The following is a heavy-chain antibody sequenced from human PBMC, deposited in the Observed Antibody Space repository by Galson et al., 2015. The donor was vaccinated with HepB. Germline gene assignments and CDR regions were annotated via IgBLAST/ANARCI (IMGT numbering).Heavy chain of an antibody. V-gene: IGHV1-69*13. J-gene: IGHJ5*02. CDR1: GRTFSSYA. CDR2: IIPIFGTA. Sequence: SVKVSCKASGRTFSSYAISWVRQAPGQGLEWMGGIIPIFGTANCAQKFQGRVTITADESTSTAYMELSSLRSEDTAVYYCARDRPPGTYSSSWYPRFDPWGQGTLVTVSS. CDR3: ARDRPPGTYSSSWYPRFDP. D-gene: IGHD6-13*01.